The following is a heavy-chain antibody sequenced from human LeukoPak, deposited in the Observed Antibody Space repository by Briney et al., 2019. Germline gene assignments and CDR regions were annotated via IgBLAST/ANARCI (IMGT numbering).Heavy chain of an antibody. V-gene: IGHV1-69*04. J-gene: IGHJ4*02. Sequence: SVKVSCKASGGTFSSYAINWVRQAPGQGLEWMGRIIPFLDITNYAQKFQGRVTIAADKSTSTAYMELSSLRSEDTAVYYCARSYDMEMATRYFDNWGQGTLVTVSS. CDR3: ARSYDMEMATRYFDN. D-gene: IGHD5-24*01. CDR2: IIPFLDIT. CDR1: GGTFSSYA.